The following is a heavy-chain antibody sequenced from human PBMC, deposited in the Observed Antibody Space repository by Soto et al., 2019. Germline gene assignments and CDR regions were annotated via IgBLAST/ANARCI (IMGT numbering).Heavy chain of an antibody. CDR2: INHSGST. J-gene: IGHJ4*02. D-gene: IGHD3-10*01. Sequence: QVQLQQWGAGLLKPSETLSLTCAVYGGSFSGYYWSWIRQPPGKGLEWIGEINHSGSTNYNPSLKSRVTISVDTSKNQFSLKLSSVTAADTAVYYCARVVYGSGLDYWGQGTLVTVSS. CDR3: ARVVYGSGLDY. V-gene: IGHV4-34*01. CDR1: GGSFSGYY.